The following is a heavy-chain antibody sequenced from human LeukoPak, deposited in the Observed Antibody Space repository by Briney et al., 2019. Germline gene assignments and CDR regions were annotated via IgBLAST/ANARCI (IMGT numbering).Heavy chain of an antibody. J-gene: IGHJ4*02. CDR3: VRDQGGSSSH. V-gene: IGHV3-7*01. D-gene: IGHD6-6*01. CDR1: GFTFTTYW. Sequence: GGSLRLSCAASGFTFTTYWMSWVRQAPGKGLEWVANIKQDGTKRYYVDSVKGRFTISRDNAKNSLYLQMNSLRADDTAVYYCVRDQGGSSSHWGQGTLVTVSS. CDR2: IKQDGTKR.